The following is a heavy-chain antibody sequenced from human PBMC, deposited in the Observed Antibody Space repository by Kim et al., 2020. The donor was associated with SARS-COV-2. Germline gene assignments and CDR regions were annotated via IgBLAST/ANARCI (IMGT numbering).Heavy chain of an antibody. V-gene: IGHV3-23*01. CDR3: AKDFTIFGVVTYTNAFDI. D-gene: IGHD3-3*01. Sequence: GGSLRLSCAASGFTFSSYAMSWVRQAPGKGLEWVSAISGSGGSTYYADSVKGRFTISRDNSKNTLYLQMNSLRAEDTAVYYCAKDFTIFGVVTYTNAFDIWGEGTMVTVSS. J-gene: IGHJ3*02. CDR1: GFTFSSYA. CDR2: ISGSGGST.